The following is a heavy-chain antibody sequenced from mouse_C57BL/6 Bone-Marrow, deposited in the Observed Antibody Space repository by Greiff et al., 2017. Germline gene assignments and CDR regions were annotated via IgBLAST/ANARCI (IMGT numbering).Heavy chain of an antibody. J-gene: IGHJ2*01. CDR3: AHGSSYFDY. CDR1: GYTFTSYW. D-gene: IGHD1-1*01. CDR2: IDPSDSYT. V-gene: IGHV1-69*01. Sequence: QVQLQQSGAELVMPGASVKLSCKASGYTFTSYWMHWVKQRPGQGLEWIGEIDPSDSYTNYNQKFKGKATLTVDKSSSTAYMQLSSLTSEDSAVYYCAHGSSYFDYWGQGTTLTVSS.